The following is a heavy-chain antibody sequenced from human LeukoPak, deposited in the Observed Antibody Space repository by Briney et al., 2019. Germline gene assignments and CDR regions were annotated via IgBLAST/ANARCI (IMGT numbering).Heavy chain of an antibody. CDR1: AFTFSTYS. CDR3: ARVRGSYYLDY. J-gene: IGHJ4*02. V-gene: IGHV3-48*01. CDR2: ISSSISTI. Sequence: GGSLRLSCAASAFTFSTYSMNWVRQAPGKGLEWVSYISSSISTIYHADSVKGRFTISRDNAKNSLYLQMNSLRAEDTAVYYCARVRGSYYLDYWGQGTLVTVSS. D-gene: IGHD1-26*01.